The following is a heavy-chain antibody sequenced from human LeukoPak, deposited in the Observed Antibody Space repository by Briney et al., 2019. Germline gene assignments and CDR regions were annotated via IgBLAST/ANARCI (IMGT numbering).Heavy chain of an antibody. J-gene: IGHJ6*02. CDR2: ISYDGSNK. CDR3: ARGRRCMDV. CDR1: GFTFSSYA. Sequence: PGGSLRLSCAASGFTFSSYAMHWVRQAPGKGLEWVAVISYDGSNKYYADSVKGRFTISRDNSKNTLYLQMNSPRAEDTAVYYCARGRRCMDVWGQGTTVTVSS. V-gene: IGHV3-30-3*01.